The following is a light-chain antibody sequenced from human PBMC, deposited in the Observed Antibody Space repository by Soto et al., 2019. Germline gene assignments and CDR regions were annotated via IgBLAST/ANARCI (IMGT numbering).Light chain of an antibody. CDR1: QSISSW. CDR2: KAS. J-gene: IGKJ1*01. V-gene: IGKV1-5*03. CDR3: QQYNTSWT. Sequence: DIQMTQSPSTLSASVGDRVTITCRASQSISSWLAWYQQKPGKAPKLLIYKASSLESGVPSRFSGSGSGTDFTLTISSLQPDAFATYSCQQYNTSWTFGQGTKVEIK.